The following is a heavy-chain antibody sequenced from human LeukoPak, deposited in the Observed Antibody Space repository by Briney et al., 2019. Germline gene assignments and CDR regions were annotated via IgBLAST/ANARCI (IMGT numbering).Heavy chain of an antibody. Sequence: ASVKVSRKASGYIFTGQFIHWVRQAPGQGLEWMAMYNPNSGDTTFSQRFQDRVTMTRDTSVNTAFMELSRLTSDDTAVYYCARGGPRGNGFDYWGQGTLVSVSS. J-gene: IGHJ4*02. D-gene: IGHD6-25*01. CDR1: GYIFTGQF. CDR2: YNPNSGDT. V-gene: IGHV1-2*02. CDR3: ARGGPRGNGFDY.